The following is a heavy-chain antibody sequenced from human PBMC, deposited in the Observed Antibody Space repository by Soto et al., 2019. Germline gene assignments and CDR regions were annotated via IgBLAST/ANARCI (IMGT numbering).Heavy chain of an antibody. J-gene: IGHJ4*02. Sequence: PSETLSLTCTVSGGSISSGGYYWSWIRQHPGKGLEWIGYIYYSGSTYYNPSLRSRVTISVDTSKNQFSLKLSSVTAADTAVYYCARAPYDSSGYPGLLFDYWGQGTLVTVSS. CDR2: IYYSGST. D-gene: IGHD3-22*01. CDR3: ARAPYDSSGYPGLLFDY. V-gene: IGHV4-31*03. CDR1: GGSISSGGYY.